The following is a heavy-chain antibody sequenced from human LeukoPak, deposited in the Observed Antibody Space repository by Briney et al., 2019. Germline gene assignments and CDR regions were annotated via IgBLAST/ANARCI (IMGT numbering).Heavy chain of an antibody. CDR3: ARRGAMVRGVIRGYFDY. CDR2: IYYSGST. CDR1: GSSISSSSYY. D-gene: IGHD3-10*01. J-gene: IGHJ4*02. V-gene: IGHV4-39*01. Sequence: SETLSLTCTVSGSSISSSSYYWGWIRQPPGKGLEWIGSIYYSGSTYYNTSLKSRVTISVDTSKNQFSLKLSSVTAADTAVYYCARRGAMVRGVIRGYFDYWGQGTLVTVSS.